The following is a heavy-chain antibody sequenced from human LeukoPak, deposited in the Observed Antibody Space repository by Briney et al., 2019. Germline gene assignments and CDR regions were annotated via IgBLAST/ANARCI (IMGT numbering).Heavy chain of an antibody. Sequence: SVKVSCKASGGTFSSYAISWVRQAPGQGLEWMGGIIPIFGTANYAQKFQGRVAITTDESTSTAYMELSSLRSEDTAVYYCARTLHTYYYDSSGSPPPYFDYWGQGTLVTVSS. J-gene: IGHJ4*02. CDR2: IIPIFGTA. CDR3: ARTLHTYYYDSSGSPPPYFDY. D-gene: IGHD3-22*01. CDR1: GGTFSSYA. V-gene: IGHV1-69*05.